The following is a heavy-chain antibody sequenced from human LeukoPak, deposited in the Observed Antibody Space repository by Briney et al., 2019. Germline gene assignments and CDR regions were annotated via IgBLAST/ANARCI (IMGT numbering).Heavy chain of an antibody. D-gene: IGHD1-26*01. J-gene: IGHJ4*02. Sequence: GGSLRLSCAASGFTFSSYAMSWVRQAPGKGLEWVSGISGSGGSTYYADSVKGRFTISRDNSKNTLYVQMNSLRAEDTAVYYCAKATSGSCRGNTDYWGQGTLVTVSS. V-gene: IGHV3-23*01. CDR2: ISGSGGST. CDR3: AKATSGSCRGNTDY. CDR1: GFTFSSYA.